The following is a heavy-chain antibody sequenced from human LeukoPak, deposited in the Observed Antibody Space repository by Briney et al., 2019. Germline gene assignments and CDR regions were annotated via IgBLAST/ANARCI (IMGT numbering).Heavy chain of an antibody. D-gene: IGHD3-10*01. V-gene: IGHV3-64*01. J-gene: IGHJ5*02. CDR3: ARVGDLGWFDP. CDR2: ISNNGVST. CDR1: GFTFSNYA. Sequence: GGSLRLSCAASGFTFSNYAMHWVRQAPGKGLEYVSAISNNGVSTYYANSVKGRFTISRDNSKNTLYLQMGSLRAEDMAIYYCARVGDLGWFDPWGQGALVTVSS.